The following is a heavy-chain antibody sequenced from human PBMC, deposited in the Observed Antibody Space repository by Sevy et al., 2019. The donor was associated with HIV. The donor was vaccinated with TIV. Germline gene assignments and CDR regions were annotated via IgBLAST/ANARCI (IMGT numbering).Heavy chain of an antibody. CDR1: GFTFSNAW. Sequence: GGSLRLSCAASGFTFSNAWMSWVRQAPGKGLEWVGRIKSKTDGGTTDYAAPVKGRFTISRDDSKNKLYLQMNSLKTEDTAVYYCTTDPEYYDFWSGYFGYYYYYGMDVWGQGTTVTVSS. J-gene: IGHJ6*02. V-gene: IGHV3-15*01. D-gene: IGHD3-3*01. CDR2: IKSKTDGGTT. CDR3: TTDPEYYDFWSGYFGYYYYYGMDV.